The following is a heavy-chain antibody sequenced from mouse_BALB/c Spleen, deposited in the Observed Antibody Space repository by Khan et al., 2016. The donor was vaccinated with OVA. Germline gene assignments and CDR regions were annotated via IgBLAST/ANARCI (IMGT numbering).Heavy chain of an antibody. Sequence: EVELVESGGGLVKPGGSLKLSCAASGFTFSDYYMYWVRQTPEKRLEWLATISDGGSYTYYPDSVKGRFTISRDDAQNNLYLQMSSLKSEDTAMYYCARGYYGDPFVYWGQGTLVTISA. D-gene: IGHD2-13*01. CDR1: GFTFSDYY. CDR2: ISDGGSYT. J-gene: IGHJ3*01. V-gene: IGHV5-4*02. CDR3: ARGYYGDPFVY.